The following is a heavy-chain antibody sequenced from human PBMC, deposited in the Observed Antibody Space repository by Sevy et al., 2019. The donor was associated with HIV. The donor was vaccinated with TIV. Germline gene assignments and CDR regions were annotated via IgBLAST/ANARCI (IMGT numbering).Heavy chain of an antibody. J-gene: IGHJ4*02. V-gene: IGHV4-31*03. CDR3: ARIFRAPYYYNTGGYYRN. CDR2: IFYSGAT. CDR1: GVSISNGGNY. Sequence: SETMSLTCSVSGVSISNGGNYWAWVRQHPGKGLEWIGSIFYSGATFYNPSLEGRLSISVDTSENLLSLRLSSVTAADTAVYFCARIFRAPYYYNTGGYYRNWGQGTQVTVSS. D-gene: IGHD3-22*01.